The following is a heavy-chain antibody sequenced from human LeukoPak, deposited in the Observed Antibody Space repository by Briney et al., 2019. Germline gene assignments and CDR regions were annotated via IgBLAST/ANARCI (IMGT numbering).Heavy chain of an antibody. D-gene: IGHD2-15*01. CDR2: ISYDGSNK. CDR1: GFTFSSYA. V-gene: IGHV3-30-3*01. J-gene: IGHJ4*02. Sequence: PGGSLRLSCAASGFTFSSYAMHWVRQAPGKGLEWVAVISYDGSNKYYADSVKGRFTISRDNSKNTLYLQMNSLRAEDTAVYYCARDPSGGSCYLDWGQGTLVTVSS. CDR3: ARDPSGGSCYLD.